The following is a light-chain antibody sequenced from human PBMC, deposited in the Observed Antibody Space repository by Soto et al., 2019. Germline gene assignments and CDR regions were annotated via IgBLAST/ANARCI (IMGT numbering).Light chain of an antibody. Sequence: IQMTQSPSTLSGSVEDRVTITCLASQTISSWLAWYQQKPGKAPKLLIYDASALPRGVPSRFSGSGSGTKFTLTIASLQPDDFATYYCQQYETFSGTFGPGTKVDIK. CDR2: DAS. J-gene: IGKJ1*01. CDR3: QQYETFSGT. V-gene: IGKV1-5*01. CDR1: QTISSW.